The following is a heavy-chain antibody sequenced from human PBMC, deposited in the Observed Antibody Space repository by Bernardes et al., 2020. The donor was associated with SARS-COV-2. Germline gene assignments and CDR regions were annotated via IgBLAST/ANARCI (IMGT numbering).Heavy chain of an antibody. Sequence: GGSLRLSCTTSGFTFGDYGVTWFRQAPGKGLEWVGFIRSKVNGGTTEYAASVKGRFTISRDDFKGVAYLQMNSLKTDDTAVYYCRGAMDVWGQGTTVTVSS. V-gene: IGHV3-49*03. J-gene: IGHJ6*02. CDR3: RGAMDV. CDR1: GFTFGDYG. CDR2: IRSKVNGGTT.